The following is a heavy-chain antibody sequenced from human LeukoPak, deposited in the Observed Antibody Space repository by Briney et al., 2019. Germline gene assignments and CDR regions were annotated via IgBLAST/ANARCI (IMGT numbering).Heavy chain of an antibody. CDR3: AKAHSSGWYSENYFDY. J-gene: IGHJ4*02. CDR2: ISYDGSNK. D-gene: IGHD6-19*01. Sequence: GGSLRLSCAASGFTFSSYGMHWVRQAPGKGLEWVAVISYDGSNKYYADSVKGRFTISRDNSKNTLYLQMNSLRAEDTAVCYCAKAHSSGWYSENYFDYWGQGTLVTVSS. CDR1: GFTFSSYG. V-gene: IGHV3-30*18.